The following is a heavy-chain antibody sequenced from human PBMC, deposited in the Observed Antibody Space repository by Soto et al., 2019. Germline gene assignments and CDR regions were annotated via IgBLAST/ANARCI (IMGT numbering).Heavy chain of an antibody. J-gene: IGHJ5*02. Sequence: QVQLVQSGAEVKKPGASVKVSCKASGYTFTSYDINWVRQATGQGLEWMGWMNPNSGNTGYAQKFQGRVTMTRNTSISTAYMEMSSLRSEDTAVYYGASGGYCSGGSCSTHWFVPWGKGTLVTVSS. D-gene: IGHD2-15*01. CDR3: ASGGYCSGGSCSTHWFVP. CDR2: MNPNSGNT. V-gene: IGHV1-8*01. CDR1: GYTFTSYD.